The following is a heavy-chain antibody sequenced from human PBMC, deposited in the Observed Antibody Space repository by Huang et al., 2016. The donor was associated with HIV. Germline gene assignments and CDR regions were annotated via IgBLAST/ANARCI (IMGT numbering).Heavy chain of an antibody. CDR2: IYPLDSET. CDR1: GYGFSSYW. CDR3: ARQVDGFRSHFDF. J-gene: IGHJ4*02. D-gene: IGHD5-18*01. V-gene: IGHV5-51*01. Sequence: EVLLVQSGAELKEPGESLKISCKSSGYGFSSYWIGWVRQKPGKGRAWVGIIYPLDSETKYSPSFDGQVTISAVKSTRTAYLQWESLKAPDTAIYFCARQVDGFRSHFDFWGQGTLVSVSS.